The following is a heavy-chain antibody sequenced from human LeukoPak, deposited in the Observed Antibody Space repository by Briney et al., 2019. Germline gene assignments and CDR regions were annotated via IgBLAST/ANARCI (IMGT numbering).Heavy chain of an antibody. CDR1: GYTFTSYD. CDR2: MNTNSGNT. CDR3: ARAPRQLLLGRYYYCYGMDV. V-gene: IGHV1-8*01. D-gene: IGHD2-2*01. Sequence: ASVKVSCKASGYTFTSYDINWVRQATGQGLEWMGWMNTNSGNTGYAQKFQGRVTMTRNTSISTAYMELSSLRSEDTAVYYCARAPRQLLLGRYYYCYGMDVWGQGTTVTVSS. J-gene: IGHJ6*02.